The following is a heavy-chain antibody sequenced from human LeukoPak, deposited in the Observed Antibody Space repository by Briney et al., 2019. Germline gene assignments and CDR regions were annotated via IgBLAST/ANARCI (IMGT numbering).Heavy chain of an antibody. CDR3: AKDGSWSCTD. D-gene: IGHD2-8*02. CDR1: GFTFSRNA. V-gene: IGHV3-30*02. CDR2: IAHHGSNK. Sequence: GGSLRLSCAASGFTFSRNAIHWVRQGPGKGLEWVSYIAHHGSNKYYADSVKGRFTISRDNSKRTLYLQMNSLRADDTAVYYCAKDGSWSCTDWGQGTLVSVSS. J-gene: IGHJ4*02.